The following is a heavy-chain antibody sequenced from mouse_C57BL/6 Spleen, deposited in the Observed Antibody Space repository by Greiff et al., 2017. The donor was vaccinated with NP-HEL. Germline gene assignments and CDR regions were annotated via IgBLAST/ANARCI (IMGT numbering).Heavy chain of an antibody. Sequence: EVKVVESGAELVRPGASVKLSCTASGFNIKDDYMHWVKQRPEQGLEWIGWIDPENGDTEYASKFQGKATITADTSSNTAYLQLSSLTSEDTAVYYCTSMVTTSYWGQGTTLTVSS. V-gene: IGHV14-4*01. CDR2: IDPENGDT. J-gene: IGHJ2*01. CDR1: GFNIKDDY. D-gene: IGHD2-2*01. CDR3: TSMVTTSY.